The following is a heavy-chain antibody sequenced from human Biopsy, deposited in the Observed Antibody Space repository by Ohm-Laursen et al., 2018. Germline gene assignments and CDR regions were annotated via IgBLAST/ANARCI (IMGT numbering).Heavy chain of an antibody. V-gene: IGHV4-59*11. CDR2: ISHTGKT. CDR1: GGTFTGHY. CDR3: ARGSDEYGGVYFAH. D-gene: IGHD4-23*01. J-gene: IGHJ4*02. Sequence: VTLSLTCTVSGGTFTGHYWTWLRQPPGLGLESVVHISHTGKTNYKSFLNSRVTTSFNTTRKHFLLRLTSLAAADTAVYYWARGSDEYGGVYFAHWGQGTLVTVSS.